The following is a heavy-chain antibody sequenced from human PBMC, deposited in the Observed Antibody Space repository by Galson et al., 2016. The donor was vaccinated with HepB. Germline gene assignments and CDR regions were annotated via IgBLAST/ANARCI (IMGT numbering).Heavy chain of an antibody. CDR1: GFVFSNFG. D-gene: IGHD1-1*01. Sequence: SLRLSCAASGFVFSNFGLSWVRQAPGKGLEWVASISTRRTTYYSDYVKGRFTISRDNSNNNLYLQMNGLRAEDTAVYYCAKERLVRRILDHWGQGTLLTVSS. CDR2: ISTRRTT. J-gene: IGHJ4*02. V-gene: IGHV3-23*01. CDR3: AKERLVRRILDH.